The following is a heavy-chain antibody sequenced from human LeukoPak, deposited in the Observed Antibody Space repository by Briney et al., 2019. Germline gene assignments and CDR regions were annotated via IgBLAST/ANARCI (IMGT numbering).Heavy chain of an antibody. J-gene: IGHJ5*02. D-gene: IGHD3-10*01. V-gene: IGHV1-46*01. CDR3: ARVNSVRGPHRLGFDP. Sequence: GASVKVSCKASGYTFTSYYMHWVRQAPGQGLEWMGIINPSGGSTSYAQKFQGRVTMTRDMSTSTVYMELSSLRSEDTAVYYCARVNSVRGPHRLGFDPWGQGTLVTVSS. CDR2: INPSGGST. CDR1: GYTFTSYY.